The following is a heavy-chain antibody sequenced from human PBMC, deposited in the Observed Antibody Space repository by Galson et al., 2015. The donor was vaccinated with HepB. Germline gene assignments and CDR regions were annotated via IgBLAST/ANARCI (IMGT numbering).Heavy chain of an antibody. CDR3: VREVYDYSNYGYYYYYYMDV. D-gene: IGHD4-11*01. J-gene: IGHJ6*03. Sequence: SGAEVKKPGDSLKISCAASGFTFSSFGMNWVRQAPGKGLEWLSYISSSSSTIYYADSLRGRFTISRDNAKNSLYLQMNSLRDEDTAVYYCVREVYDYSNYGYYYYYYMDVWGKGTTVTVSS. CDR2: ISSSSSTI. V-gene: IGHV3-48*02. CDR1: GFTFSSFG.